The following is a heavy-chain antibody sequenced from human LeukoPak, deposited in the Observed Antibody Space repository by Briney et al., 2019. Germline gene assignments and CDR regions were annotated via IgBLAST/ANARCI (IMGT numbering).Heavy chain of an antibody. CDR3: ARASGYDLDY. CDR1: GFTVSSHY. Sequence: PGGSLRLSCVASGFTVSSHYMSWVRQAPGKGLEWVSLLYTGGRTYYADSVEGRFTISRDNAKNTLYLQMNSLRAEDTAVYYCARASGYDLDYWGQGTLVTVSS. D-gene: IGHD5-12*01. J-gene: IGHJ4*02. V-gene: IGHV3-53*01. CDR2: LYTGGRT.